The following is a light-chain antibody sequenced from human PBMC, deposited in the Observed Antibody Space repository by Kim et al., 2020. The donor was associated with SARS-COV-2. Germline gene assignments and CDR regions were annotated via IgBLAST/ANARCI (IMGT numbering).Light chain of an antibody. V-gene: IGKV1-33*01. CDR2: GGS. J-gene: IGKJ4*01. CDR3: QQYEDDPLT. Sequence: DIQMTQSPSSLSPSVGDRVTISCQASQDITHYLNWYQHKPGKAPNLLIHGGSNLQTGVPSRFSGSRSGTNFTLTISDLQPEDVATYYCQQYEDDPLTFGGGTRVDIK. CDR1: QDITHY.